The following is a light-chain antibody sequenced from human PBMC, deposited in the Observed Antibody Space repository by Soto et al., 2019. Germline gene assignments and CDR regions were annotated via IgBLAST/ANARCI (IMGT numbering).Light chain of an antibody. J-gene: IGKJ1*01. CDR1: QSVGNTF. V-gene: IGKV3-20*01. CDR2: GVS. CDR3: QQYMSSVT. Sequence: EIVLTQSPGSLSLSPGERATLSCRASQSVGNTFFAWYQKKPGQAPRLLMYGVSKRATGIPDRFSGSGSGTDFTLTISRLEPEDFAVYYCQQYMSSVTFGQGTRVEIK.